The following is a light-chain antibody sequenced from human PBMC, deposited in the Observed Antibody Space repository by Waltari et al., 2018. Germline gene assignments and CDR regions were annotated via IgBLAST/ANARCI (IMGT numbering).Light chain of an antibody. CDR3: QHYGTSPPLT. V-gene: IGKV3-20*01. CDR1: QTLSSSY. CDR2: GAS. J-gene: IGKJ4*01. Sequence: ELVLTQPPGTLSLSPGESATLSCRASQTLSSSYLAWYQQKPGQAPRLLIYGASTRAAGGPVRFSGSGSGTDFTLTISRLEPEDFAVYYCQHYGTSPPLTFGGGTKVEIK.